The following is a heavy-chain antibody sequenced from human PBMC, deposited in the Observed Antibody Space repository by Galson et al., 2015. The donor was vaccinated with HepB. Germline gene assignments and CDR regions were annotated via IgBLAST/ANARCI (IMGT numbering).Heavy chain of an antibody. CDR2: IKQDGSEK. J-gene: IGHJ3*02. Sequence: SLRLSCAASGFTFSSYWMSWVRQAPGKGLGWVANIKQDGSEKYYVDSVKGRFTISRDNAKNSLYLQMNSLRAEDTAVYYCARSISMTVIYAFDIWGQGTMVTVSS. D-gene: IGHD3-3*02. CDR1: GFTFSSYW. CDR3: ARSISMTVIYAFDI. V-gene: IGHV3-7*03.